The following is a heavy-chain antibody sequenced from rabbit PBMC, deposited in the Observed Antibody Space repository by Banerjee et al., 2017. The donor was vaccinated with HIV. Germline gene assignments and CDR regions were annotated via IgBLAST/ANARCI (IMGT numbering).Heavy chain of an antibody. CDR3: VRAPVFPCYFNL. V-gene: IGHV1S43*01. CDR2: IYNGDGRA. CDR1: GFSFSSNYY. Sequence: QSLEESGGDLVKPGASLTLTCTASGFSFSSNYYMCWVRQAPGKGLELIACIYNGDGRAYYASWVNGRFSISRSTSLNTVTLEMSSLTAADTATYFCVRAPVFPCYFNLWGPGTLVTVS. J-gene: IGHJ4*01.